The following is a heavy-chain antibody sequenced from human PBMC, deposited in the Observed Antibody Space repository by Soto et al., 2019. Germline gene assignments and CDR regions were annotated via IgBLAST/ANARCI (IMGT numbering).Heavy chain of an antibody. CDR2: IYYSGST. CDR3: ARLGGGVAGEGAFDI. CDR1: GGSISSSSYY. V-gene: IGHV4-39*01. J-gene: IGHJ3*02. D-gene: IGHD6-19*01. Sequence: SQTLSLTCTVSGGSISSSSYYWGWIRQPPGKGLEWIGSIYYSGSTYYNPSLKSRVTISGDTSKNQFSLKLSSVTAADAAVYYCARLGGGVAGEGAFDIWGQGTMVTVSS.